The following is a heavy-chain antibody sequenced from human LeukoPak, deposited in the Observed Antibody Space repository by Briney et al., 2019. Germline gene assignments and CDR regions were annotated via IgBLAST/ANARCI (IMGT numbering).Heavy chain of an antibody. CDR3: AKARTDMFSLSWFDY. CDR1: GFTFSSYW. V-gene: IGHV3-7*03. J-gene: IGHJ4*02. D-gene: IGHD3-10*02. CDR2: IKQDGSER. Sequence: GGSLRLSCAASGFTFSSYWMSWVRQAPGKGLEWVANIKQDGSERYYVDSVNGRFTISRDNSMNTLYLQMNSLGAEDTAVYYCAKARTDMFSLSWFDYWGQGTLVTASS.